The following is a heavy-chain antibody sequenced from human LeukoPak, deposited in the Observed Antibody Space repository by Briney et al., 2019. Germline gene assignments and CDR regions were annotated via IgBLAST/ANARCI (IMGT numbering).Heavy chain of an antibody. CDR1: GYTFTNYY. D-gene: IGHD1-26*01. Sequence: ASVRVSCKASGYTFTNYYMHWVRQAPGQGLEWMGIINPSGGSTSYAQRFQGRVTMTRDTSTSTVYMELYSLRSEDTAVYYCARWGGNYGRYAFDIWGQGTMVTVSS. J-gene: IGHJ3*02. CDR3: ARWGGNYGRYAFDI. V-gene: IGHV1-46*01. CDR2: INPSGGST.